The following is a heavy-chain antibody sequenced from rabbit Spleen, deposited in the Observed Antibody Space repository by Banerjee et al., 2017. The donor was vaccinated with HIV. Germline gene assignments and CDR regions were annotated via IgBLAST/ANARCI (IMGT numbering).Heavy chain of an antibody. Sequence: QEQLEGPGGRLVRPEGALTLACRASGVSIGGRDAMCWVRQAPGKGLEWIACINAATAKPVYAPWAKGRFTISRTLSTTVTLRMTSLTAADTATYFCARHLVGVIGWNFYLWGQGTLVTVS. CDR1: GVSIGGRDA. V-gene: IGHV1S45*01. CDR2: INAATAKP. D-gene: IGHD5-1*01. J-gene: IGHJ4*01. CDR3: ARHLVGVIGWNFYL.